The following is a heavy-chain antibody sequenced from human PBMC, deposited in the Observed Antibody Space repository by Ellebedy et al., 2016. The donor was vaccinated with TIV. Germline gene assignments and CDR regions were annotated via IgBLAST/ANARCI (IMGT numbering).Heavy chain of an antibody. CDR2: ISSSGFYT. D-gene: IGHD2-15*01. J-gene: IGHJ4*02. CDR1: GFTFRDHY. Sequence: GESLKISCAAPGFTFRDHYISWNRQAPGKGLEWASYISSSGFYTSYADSVKGRFTISRDNAKNSLYLQMNSLRAEDTAVYYCARGYCNGGTCYSHVDYWGQGTLVTVSS. V-gene: IGHV3-11*06. CDR3: ARGYCNGGTCYSHVDY.